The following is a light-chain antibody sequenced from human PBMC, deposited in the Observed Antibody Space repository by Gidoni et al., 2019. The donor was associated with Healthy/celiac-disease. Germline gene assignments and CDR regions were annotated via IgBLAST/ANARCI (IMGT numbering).Light chain of an antibody. CDR2: AAS. CDR3: QQYYSYPPNT. Sequence: AIRLTQSPSSFSASTGDRVTITCRAGQGISSYLAWYQQKPGKAPKLLIYAASTLQSGVPARFRGSGSGTDFTLTISCLQSEDFATYYCQQYYSYPPNTFGQGTKLEIK. V-gene: IGKV1-8*01. J-gene: IGKJ2*01. CDR1: QGISSY.